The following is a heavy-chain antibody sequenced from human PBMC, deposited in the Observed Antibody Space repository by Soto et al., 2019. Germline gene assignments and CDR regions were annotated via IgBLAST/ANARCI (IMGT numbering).Heavy chain of an antibody. J-gene: IGHJ4*02. CDR2: IIPIFGTA. CDR3: ARDPGGYCSGGSCNQDY. V-gene: IGHV1-69*01. D-gene: IGHD2-15*01. CDR1: GGTFSSYA. Sequence: QVQLVQSGAEVKKPGSSVKVSCKASGGTFSSYAISWVRQAPGQGLEWMGVIIPIFGTANYAQKFQGRVTITADESTSTAYMELSSLRSEDTAVYYCARDPGGYCSGGSCNQDYWGQGTLVTVSS.